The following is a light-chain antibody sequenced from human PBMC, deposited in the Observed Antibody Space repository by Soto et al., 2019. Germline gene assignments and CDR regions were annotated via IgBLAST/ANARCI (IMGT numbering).Light chain of an antibody. CDR1: QGISSA. Sequence: AIQLTQSPSSLSASVGDRVTITCRASQGISSALAWYQQKPGKAPKLLIYDASSLKSGVPSRFSGSGYGTDFHLTISILQPEDFATYSCQQLNSYPPHFGQGTRLEIK. CDR2: DAS. J-gene: IGKJ5*01. V-gene: IGKV1-13*02. CDR3: QQLNSYPPH.